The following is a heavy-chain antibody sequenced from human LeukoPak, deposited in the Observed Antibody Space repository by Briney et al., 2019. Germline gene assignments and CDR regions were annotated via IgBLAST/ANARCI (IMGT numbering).Heavy chain of an antibody. CDR3: ARDAGDAIDY. Sequence: GSLRLPCSASGFHFSSFRMQWVRPASGKGLVWVSRINSDGSSTSYADSVKGRFTISRDNAKNTLYLQMNSLRAEDTAVYYCARDAGDAIDYWGQGTLVTVSS. V-gene: IGHV3-74*01. J-gene: IGHJ4*02. D-gene: IGHD7-27*01. CDR2: INSDGSST. CDR1: GFHFSSFR.